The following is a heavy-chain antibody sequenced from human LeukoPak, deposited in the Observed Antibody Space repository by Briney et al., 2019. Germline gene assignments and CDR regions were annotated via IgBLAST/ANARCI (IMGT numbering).Heavy chain of an antibody. Sequence: PSETLSLTCAVYGGSFSGYYWNWIRQPPGKGLEWIGEINHSGSTNYNPSLKSRVTISVDTSKNQFSLKLSSVTAADTAVYYCARGPYKYDGSGAFDIWGQGTKVTVSS. CDR2: INHSGST. CDR1: GGSFSGYY. D-gene: IGHD3-22*01. CDR3: ARGPYKYDGSGAFDI. J-gene: IGHJ3*02. V-gene: IGHV4-34*01.